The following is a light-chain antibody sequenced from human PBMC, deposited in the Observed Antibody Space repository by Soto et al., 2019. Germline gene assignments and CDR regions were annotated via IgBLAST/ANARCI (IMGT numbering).Light chain of an antibody. CDR2: QAS. Sequence: DIQMTPSPSTLSASVVDTVTVTCRASQSVSGWLAWYQQKPGEAPKLLIYQASTLESGVPSNFSGSGSGTEFTLTISSLQPEDFATYYCQQYNSYPWTFGQGTKVDIK. J-gene: IGKJ1*01. CDR3: QQYNSYPWT. V-gene: IGKV1-5*03. CDR1: QSVSGW.